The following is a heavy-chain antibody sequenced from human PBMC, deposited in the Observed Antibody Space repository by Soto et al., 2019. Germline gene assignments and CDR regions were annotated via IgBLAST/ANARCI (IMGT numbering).Heavy chain of an antibody. CDR1: GGSFSGYY. Sequence: SETLSLTCAVYGGSFSGYYWSWIRQPPGKGLEWIGEINHSGSTNYNPSLKSRVTISVDTSKNQFSLKLSSVTAADTAVYYCARGGLRGYCSSTSCPDFDYWGQGTLVTVSS. CDR3: ARGGLRGYCSSTSCPDFDY. CDR2: INHSGST. J-gene: IGHJ4*02. D-gene: IGHD2-2*03. V-gene: IGHV4-34*01.